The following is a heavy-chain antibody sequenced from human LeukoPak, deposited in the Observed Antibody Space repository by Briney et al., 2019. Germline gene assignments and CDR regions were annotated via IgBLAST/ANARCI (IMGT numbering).Heavy chain of an antibody. Sequence: ASVKVSCKASGYTFTSYYMHWVRQAPGQGLEWMELINPSGSSTSYAQKFQGRLSLTRDMSTSTDYMELSSLRSEDTAVYYCARGWRRSGGSWALGYWGQGTLVTVSS. V-gene: IGHV1-46*01. J-gene: IGHJ4*02. CDR1: GYTFTSYY. CDR2: INPSGSST. D-gene: IGHD2-15*01. CDR3: ARGWRRSGGSWALGY.